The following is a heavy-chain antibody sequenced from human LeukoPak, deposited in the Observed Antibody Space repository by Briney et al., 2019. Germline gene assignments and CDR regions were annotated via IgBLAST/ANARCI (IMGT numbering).Heavy chain of an antibody. CDR2: IRYDGSNT. V-gene: IGHV3-30*02. Sequence: PGGSLRPSCAASGFTFSTYGIHWVRQAPGKGLEWVAFIRYDGSNTYYADSVKGRFTISRDNSKNTLYLQMNSLRIEDTAVYYCAKGRAPAAISYFYYMDVWGKGTAVTVSS. CDR1: GFTFSTYG. D-gene: IGHD2-2*01. J-gene: IGHJ6*03. CDR3: AKGRAPAAISYFYYMDV.